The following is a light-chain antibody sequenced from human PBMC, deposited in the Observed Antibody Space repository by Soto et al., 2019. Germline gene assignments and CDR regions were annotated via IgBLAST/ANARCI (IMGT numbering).Light chain of an antibody. J-gene: IGLJ2*01. CDR2: DVN. CDR1: SSDIGAYNF. Sequence: QSVLTQPASVSGSPGQSSTISCTGTSSDIGAYNFVSWYQQHPGKAPKLMLYDVNIRPSGVSNRFSGSKSGNTASLTISGLQAEYEADYYCTSWTTSTTMIFGGRTKLTVL. CDR3: TSWTTSTTMI. V-gene: IGLV2-14*03.